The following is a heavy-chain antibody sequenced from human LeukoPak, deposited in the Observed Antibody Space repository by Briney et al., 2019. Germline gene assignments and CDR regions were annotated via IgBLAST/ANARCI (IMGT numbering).Heavy chain of an antibody. D-gene: IGHD3-10*01. Sequence: ASVKVSCKASGYTFTGHYIHWVRQAPGQGLEWMGWIHPNTGGTKYAQKFQGRVTLTRDTSISTAYMELSRLRSDDTAVYYCARDQGSGSYANDYWGQGTLVTVSS. CDR3: ARDQGSGSYANDY. CDR1: GYTFTGHY. J-gene: IGHJ4*02. CDR2: IHPNTGGT. V-gene: IGHV1-2*02.